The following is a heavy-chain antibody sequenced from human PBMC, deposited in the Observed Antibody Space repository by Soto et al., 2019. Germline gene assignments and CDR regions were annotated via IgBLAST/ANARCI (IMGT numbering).Heavy chain of an antibody. J-gene: IGHJ6*02. CDR2: IGRRSDI. V-gene: IGHV3-21*01. CDR3: AREETAWPLAYGLDV. CDR1: GFSFSTYS. Sequence: GGSLRLSCEASGFSFSTYSMHWVRQAPGKGLEWVSSIGRRSDIYYADSVKGRFTISRDNAKYSVSLQMSSLRDEDTAVYYCAREETAWPLAYGLDVWGQGTTVTVSS. D-gene: IGHD2-21*02.